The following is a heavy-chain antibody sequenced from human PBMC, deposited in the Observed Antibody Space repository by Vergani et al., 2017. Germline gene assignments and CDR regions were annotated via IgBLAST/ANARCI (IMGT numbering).Heavy chain of an antibody. CDR1: GYSISSGYY. D-gene: IGHD4-23*01. CDR3: ARDNKQLRPRSFDL. CDR2: IYHSGST. J-gene: IGHJ3*01. V-gene: IGHV4-38-2*02. Sequence: QVQLQESRPGLVKPSETLSLTCAVPGYSISSGYYWGWIRQPPGKGLEWIGSIYHSGSTYYYPSLKSRVTISVDTSKNQFSLTLTSVTAADTAVYYCARDNKQLRPRSFDLWGQGTMGTVSS.